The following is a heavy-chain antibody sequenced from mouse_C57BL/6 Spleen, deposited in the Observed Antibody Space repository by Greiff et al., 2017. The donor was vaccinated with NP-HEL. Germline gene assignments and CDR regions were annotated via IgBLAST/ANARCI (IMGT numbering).Heavy chain of an antibody. CDR2: IYPGSGST. CDR3: ARRPIYYGNYAFAY. J-gene: IGHJ3*01. V-gene: IGHV1-55*01. Sequence: QVQLQQSGAELVKPGASVKMSCKASGYTFTSYWITWVKQRPGQGLEWIGDIYPGSGSTNYNEKFKSKATLTVDTSSSTAYMQLSSLTSEDSAVYYCARRPIYYGNYAFAYWGQGTLVTVSA. D-gene: IGHD2-1*01. CDR1: GYTFTSYW.